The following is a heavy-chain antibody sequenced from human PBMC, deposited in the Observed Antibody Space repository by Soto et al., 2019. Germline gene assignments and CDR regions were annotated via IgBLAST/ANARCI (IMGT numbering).Heavy chain of an antibody. CDR3: ARGSVRITIFGVVISLGGMDV. J-gene: IGHJ6*02. CDR1: GYTFTSYG. V-gene: IGHV1-18*01. D-gene: IGHD3-3*01. CDR2: ISAYNGNT. Sequence: GSSVKVSCKASGYTFTSYGISWVRQAPGQGLEWMGWISAYNGNTNYAQKLQGRVTMTTDTSTSTVYMELSSLGSEDTAVYYCARGSVRITIFGVVISLGGMDVWGQGSTVTVSS.